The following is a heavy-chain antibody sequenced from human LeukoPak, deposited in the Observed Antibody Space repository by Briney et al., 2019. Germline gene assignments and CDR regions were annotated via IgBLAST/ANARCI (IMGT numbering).Heavy chain of an antibody. D-gene: IGHD6-13*01. V-gene: IGHV3-21*01. CDR1: GFTFSSYS. J-gene: IGHJ4*02. Sequence: GGSLRLSCAASGFTFSSYSMNWVRQAPGRGLEWVSSISSSSSYIYYADSVKGRFTISRDNAKNSLYLQMNSLRAEDTAVYYCARLPAAGTLYYFDYWGQGTLVTVSS. CDR3: ARLPAAGTLYYFDY. CDR2: ISSSSSYI.